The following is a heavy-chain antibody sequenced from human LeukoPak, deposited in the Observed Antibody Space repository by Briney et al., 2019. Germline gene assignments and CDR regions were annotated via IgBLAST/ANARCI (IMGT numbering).Heavy chain of an antibody. CDR3: ARVIGFGELSLGY. D-gene: IGHD3-10*01. Sequence: ASVKVSCKASGYTFTSYGISWVRQAPGQGLEWMGWINPNSGGTNYAQKFQGRVTMTRDTSIRTVYMELNRLRSDDTAVYYCARVIGFGELSLGYWGQGTLVTVSS. J-gene: IGHJ4*02. V-gene: IGHV1-2*02. CDR2: INPNSGGT. CDR1: GYTFTSYG.